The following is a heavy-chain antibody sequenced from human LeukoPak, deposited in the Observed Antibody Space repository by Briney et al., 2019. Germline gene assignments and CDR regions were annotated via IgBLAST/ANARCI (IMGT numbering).Heavy chain of an antibody. Sequence: GGSLRLSCAASGFTFSDYYMGWIRQAPGKGLEWVSYISSSGSTIYYADSVKGRFTISRDNAKNSLYLQMNSLRAEDTAVYYCARDGWFGEYNWFDPWGQGTLVTVSS. CDR1: GFTFSDYY. CDR2: ISSSGSTI. J-gene: IGHJ5*02. CDR3: ARDGWFGEYNWFDP. V-gene: IGHV3-11*01. D-gene: IGHD3-10*01.